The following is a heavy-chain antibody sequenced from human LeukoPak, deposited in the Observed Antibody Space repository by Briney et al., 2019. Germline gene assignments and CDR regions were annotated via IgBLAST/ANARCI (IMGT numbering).Heavy chain of an antibody. J-gene: IGHJ4*02. V-gene: IGHV4-59*01. D-gene: IGHD5-24*01. Sequence: SETLSLTCTVSGGSISSYYWSWVRQPPGKGLEWIGYIYYSGSTNYNPSLKSRVTISVDTSKNQFSLKLSSVTAADTAVYYCARAAVRDGIDYWGQGTLVTVSS. CDR2: IYYSGST. CDR1: GGSISSYY. CDR3: ARAAVRDGIDY.